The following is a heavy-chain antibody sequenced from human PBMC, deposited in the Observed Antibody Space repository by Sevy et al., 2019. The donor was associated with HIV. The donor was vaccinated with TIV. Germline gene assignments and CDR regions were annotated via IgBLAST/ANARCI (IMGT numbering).Heavy chain of an antibody. CDR2: ISSSSSTI. D-gene: IGHD3-22*01. Sequence: GGSLRLSCAASGFTFSSYSMNWVRQAPGKGLEWVSYISSSSSTIYYADSVKGQFTISRDNAKNSLYLQMNSLRDEDTAVYYCARDQDYYDSSGYSYYFDYWGQGTLVTVSS. V-gene: IGHV3-48*02. CDR1: GFTFSSYS. CDR3: ARDQDYYDSSGYSYYFDY. J-gene: IGHJ4*02.